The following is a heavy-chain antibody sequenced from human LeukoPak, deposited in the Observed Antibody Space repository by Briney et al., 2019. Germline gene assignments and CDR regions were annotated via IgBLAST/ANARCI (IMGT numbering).Heavy chain of an antibody. J-gene: IGHJ3*02. CDR2: INHSGST. CDR1: GGSISSYY. Sequence: PSETQSLTCTVSGGSISSYYWSWIRQPPGKGLEWIGEINHSGSTNYNPSLKSRVTISVDTSKNQFSLNLSSVTAADTAVYYCASRIATAGAFDIWGQGTMVTVSS. CDR3: ASRIATAGAFDI. V-gene: IGHV4-34*01. D-gene: IGHD6-13*01.